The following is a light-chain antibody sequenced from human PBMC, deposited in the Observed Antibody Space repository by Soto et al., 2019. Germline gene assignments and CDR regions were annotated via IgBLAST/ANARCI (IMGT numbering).Light chain of an antibody. V-gene: IGLV2-23*01. CDR3: CSQAGDHVV. CDR1: SSDIGSYNF. Sequence: QSALTQPASVSGSPGQSITISCTGSSSDIGSYNFVSWYQQHVGKAPKLMTYDGSKRPSGVSDRFSASKSGNTASLTISGLQDEDEADYYCCSQAGDHVVCGEGTKLTVL. J-gene: IGLJ2*01. CDR2: DGS.